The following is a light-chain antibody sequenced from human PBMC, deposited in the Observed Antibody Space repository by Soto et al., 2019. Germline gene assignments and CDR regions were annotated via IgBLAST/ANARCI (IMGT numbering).Light chain of an antibody. J-gene: IGLJ2*01. CDR2: TNH. CDR3: AAWGGRLNDVG. V-gene: IGLV1-44*01. Sequence: QSVLTQPPSVSGTPGQKVSISCSGSASNLGGNPVNWYQHLPGAAPKLLIYTNHQRPSGVPARFCGSKSGTSASLAISGIQAEDEVEFYGAAWGGRLNDVGFRGGTQL. CDR1: ASNLGGNP.